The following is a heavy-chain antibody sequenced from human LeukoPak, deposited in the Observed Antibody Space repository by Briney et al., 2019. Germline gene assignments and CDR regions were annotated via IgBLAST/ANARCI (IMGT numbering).Heavy chain of an antibody. J-gene: IGHJ4*02. D-gene: IGHD3-16*02. CDR3: ARDLNYDYVWGSYRYFDY. Sequence: PSETLSLTCTVSGGSISSSSYYWGWIRQPPGKGLEWIGSIYYSGSTYYNPSLKSRVTISVDTSKNQFSLKLSSVTAADTAVYYCARDLNYDYVWGSYRYFDYWGQGTLVTVSS. CDR1: GGSISSSSYY. CDR2: IYYSGST. V-gene: IGHV4-39*07.